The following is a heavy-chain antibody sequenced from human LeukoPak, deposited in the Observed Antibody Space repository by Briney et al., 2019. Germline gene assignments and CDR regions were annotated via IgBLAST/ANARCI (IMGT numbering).Heavy chain of an antibody. CDR2: IWYDGSNK. CDR3: ARDEDIVVVVAARTGGMDV. V-gene: IGHV3-33*01. D-gene: IGHD2-15*01. Sequence: HPGGSLRLSCAASGFTFSSYGMHWVRQAPGKGLEWVAVIWYDGSNKYYADSVEGRFTISRDNSKNTLYLQMNSLRAEDTAVYYCARDEDIVVVVAARTGGMDVWGQGTTVTVSS. CDR1: GFTFSSYG. J-gene: IGHJ6*02.